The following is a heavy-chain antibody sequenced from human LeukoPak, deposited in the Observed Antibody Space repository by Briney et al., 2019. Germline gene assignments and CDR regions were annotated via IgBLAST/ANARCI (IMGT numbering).Heavy chain of an antibody. Sequence: GGSLRLSWAASGLTGSHNYVSWVRQAPGKGLEWVSAIHTSGDTCYADSVKGRFTISRDTSKNTLYLQINSLRVEDTAVYYCIVFGDSNHWGQGTLVTVSS. D-gene: IGHD4-17*01. V-gene: IGHV3-53*01. CDR1: GLTGSHNY. CDR3: IVFGDSNH. CDR2: IHTSGDT. J-gene: IGHJ5*02.